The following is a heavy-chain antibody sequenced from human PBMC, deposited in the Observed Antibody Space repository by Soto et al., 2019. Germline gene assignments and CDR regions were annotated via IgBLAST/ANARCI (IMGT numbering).Heavy chain of an antibody. CDR3: ARQSYGDVYYYYYGMDV. D-gene: IGHD4-17*01. Sequence: SETLSLTCTVSGGSISSYYWSWIRQPPGKGLEWIGSIYYSGSTYYHPSLKSRVTISVDTSKNQFSLKLSSVTAADTAVYYCARQSYGDVYYYYYGMDVWGQGTTVTVSS. V-gene: IGHV4-59*05. CDR2: IYYSGST. J-gene: IGHJ6*02. CDR1: GGSISSYY.